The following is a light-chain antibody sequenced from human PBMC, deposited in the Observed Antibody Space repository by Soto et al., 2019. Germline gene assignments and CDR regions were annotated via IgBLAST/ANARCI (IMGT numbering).Light chain of an antibody. V-gene: IGLV1-47*01. Sequence: QSALTQSASASVTPGQRVTISCSGGTSNIGTNAVYWVQLRPGTAPQLLLYYRNHRPSGISDRFSGSKSGTSASLAIRGLRPDDEADYYCPAWDDRLRGSVFPTGTKVTVL. CDR3: PAWDDRLRGSV. CDR1: TSNIGTNA. J-gene: IGLJ1*01. CDR2: YRN.